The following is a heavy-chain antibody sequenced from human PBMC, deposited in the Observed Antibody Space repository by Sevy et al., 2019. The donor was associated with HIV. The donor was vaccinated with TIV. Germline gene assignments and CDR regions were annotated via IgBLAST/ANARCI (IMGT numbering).Heavy chain of an antibody. J-gene: IGHJ5*02. CDR3: AARIVGATNNWFDP. D-gene: IGHD1-26*01. V-gene: IGHV1-58*01. Sequence: ASVKVSCKASGFTFTSSAVQWVRQARGQRLEWIGWIVVGSGNTNYAQKFQERVTITRDMSTSTAYMELSSLGSEDTAVYYCAARIVGATNNWFDPWGQGTLVTVSS. CDR2: IVVGSGNT. CDR1: GFTFTSSA.